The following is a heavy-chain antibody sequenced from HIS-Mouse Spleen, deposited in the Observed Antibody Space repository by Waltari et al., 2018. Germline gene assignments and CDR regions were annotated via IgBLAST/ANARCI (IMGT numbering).Heavy chain of an antibody. D-gene: IGHD6-19*01. CDR3: ARIAEGYTSGWYAFDY. CDR1: GFSLSTSGMC. J-gene: IGHJ4*02. Sequence: QVTFRESGPALVKPTQTLTLTCTFSGFSLSTSGMCVSWIRQPPGKALEWLARIDWDEDKYYSTSLKTRLNISKDTAKNQVVLTMTNMDPVDTATYYCARIAEGYTSGWYAFDYWGQGTLGTVAS. CDR2: IDWDEDK. V-gene: IGHV2-70*15.